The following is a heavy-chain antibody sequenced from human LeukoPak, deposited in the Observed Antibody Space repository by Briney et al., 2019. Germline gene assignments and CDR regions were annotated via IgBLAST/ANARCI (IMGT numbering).Heavy chain of an antibody. CDR2: IYYSGST. D-gene: IGHD6-19*01. CDR1: GGSISSSSYY. V-gene: IGHV4-39*01. CDR3: ASSGWYWGQYYFDY. J-gene: IGHJ4*02. Sequence: NTSETLSLTCTVSGGSISSSSYYWGWIRQPPGKGLEWIGSIYYSGSTYYSPSLKSRVTISVDTSKNQFSLKLSSVTAADTAVYYCASSGWYWGQYYFDYWGQGTLVTVSS.